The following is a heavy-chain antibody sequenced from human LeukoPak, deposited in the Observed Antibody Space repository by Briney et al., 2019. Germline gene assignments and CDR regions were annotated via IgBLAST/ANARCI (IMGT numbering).Heavy chain of an antibody. J-gene: IGHJ4*02. Sequence: GGSLRLSCAASGFTFSSYAMSWVRQAPGKGLEWVSAISGSGGSTYYADSVKGRFTISRDNSKNTLYLQMNSLRAEDTALYYCAKDLDDHVWGSYRAYDYWGQGTLVTVSS. V-gene: IGHV3-23*01. CDR3: AKDLDDHVWGSYRAYDY. D-gene: IGHD3-16*02. CDR2: ISGSGGST. CDR1: GFTFSSYA.